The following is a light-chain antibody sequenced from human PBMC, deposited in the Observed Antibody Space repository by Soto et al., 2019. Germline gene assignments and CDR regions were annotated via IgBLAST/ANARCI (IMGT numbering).Light chain of an antibody. CDR1: QSVSSY. Sequence: EIVLTQSPATLSLSSGERVTLSCRASQSVSSYLAWYQQKPGQAPRLLIYDASNRATGIPARFSGSGSGTDFTLTISSLEPEDFAVYYCQQRNIWPLTFGGGTKVEIK. CDR2: DAS. J-gene: IGKJ4*01. CDR3: QQRNIWPLT. V-gene: IGKV3-11*01.